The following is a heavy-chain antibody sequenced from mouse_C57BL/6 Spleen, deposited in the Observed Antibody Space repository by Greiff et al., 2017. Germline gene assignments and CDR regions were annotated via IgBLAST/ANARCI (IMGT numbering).Heavy chain of an antibody. J-gene: IGHJ2*01. Sequence: VQLKESGPELVKPGASVKLSCKASGYTFTSYDINWVKQRPGQGLEWIGWIYPRDGSTKYNEKFKGKATLTVDTSSSTAYMELHSLTSEDSAVYFCARYYSNYLYYFDYWGQGTTLTVSS. V-gene: IGHV1-85*01. CDR2: IYPRDGST. D-gene: IGHD2-5*01. CDR1: GYTFTSYD. CDR3: ARYYSNYLYYFDY.